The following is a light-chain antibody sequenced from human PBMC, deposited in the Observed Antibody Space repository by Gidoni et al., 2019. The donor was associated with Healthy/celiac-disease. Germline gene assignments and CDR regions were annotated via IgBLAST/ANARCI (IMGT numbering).Light chain of an antibody. CDR2: DAS. Sequence: IVFTQSPATLSLSPGERATLSCRASQSVSSYLAWYQQKPGQAPRLLIYDASNRATGIPARFSGSGSGTDFTLTISSLEPEDFAVYYCQQRRNWPITFGKGTRLEIK. J-gene: IGKJ5*01. V-gene: IGKV3-11*01. CDR3: QQRRNWPIT. CDR1: QSVSSY.